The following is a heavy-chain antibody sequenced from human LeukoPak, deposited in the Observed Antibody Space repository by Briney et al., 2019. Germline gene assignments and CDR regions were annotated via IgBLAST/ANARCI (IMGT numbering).Heavy chain of an antibody. D-gene: IGHD3-22*01. CDR3: ARDPSNSSGYHAHFDS. V-gene: IGHV1-18*01. J-gene: IGHJ4*02. CDR1: GYTFTNHG. Sequence: ASVTVSCKASGYTFTNHGISWVRQAPGQGLEWMGWISCYNGDTMYAQNVQGRVTMTTDTSTRTAYMELRSLRSDDTAMYYCARDPSNSSGYHAHFDSWGQGTLVTVSS. CDR2: ISCYNGDT.